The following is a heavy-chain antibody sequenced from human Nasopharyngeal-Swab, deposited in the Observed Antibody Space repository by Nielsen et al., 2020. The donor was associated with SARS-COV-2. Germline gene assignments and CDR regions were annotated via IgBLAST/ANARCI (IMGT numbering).Heavy chain of an antibody. J-gene: IGHJ4*02. V-gene: IGHV3-11*04. CDR1: GFTFSDYY. Sequence: GESLKISYAASGFTFSDYYMSWIRQAPGKGLEWVSYISSSGSTIYYADSVKGRFTISRDNAKNSLYLQMNSLRAEDTAVYYCATAGVSVRSYYFDYWGQGTLVTVSS. CDR2: ISSSGSTI. D-gene: IGHD3-10*02. CDR3: ATAGVSVRSYYFDY.